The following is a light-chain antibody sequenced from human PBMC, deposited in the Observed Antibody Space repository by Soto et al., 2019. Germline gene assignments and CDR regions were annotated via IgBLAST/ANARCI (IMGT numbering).Light chain of an antibody. Sequence: EIVLTQSPGTLSLSPGERATLSCRASQSVSGSYLAWYQQKPGQAPRLFIYGASSRATGIPDRFSGSGSGTDFTLTISRLEPEDFAVYYCQQYGSSPPITFGQGTRLEI. CDR3: QQYGSSPPIT. V-gene: IGKV3-20*01. J-gene: IGKJ5*01. CDR2: GAS. CDR1: QSVSGSY.